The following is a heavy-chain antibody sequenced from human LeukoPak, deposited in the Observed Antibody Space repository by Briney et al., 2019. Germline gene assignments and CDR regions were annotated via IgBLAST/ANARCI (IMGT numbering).Heavy chain of an antibody. J-gene: IGHJ4*02. V-gene: IGHV3-23*01. CDR1: GFTFSSYA. D-gene: IGHD6-19*01. Sequence: GGSLRLSCAASGFTFSSYAMSWVRQAPGKGLEWVSAISGSGGSTYYADSVKGRFTISRDNSKNTLYLQMNSLRAEDTAVYYCARETKLMGYSSGLGFNYWGQGTLVTVSS. CDR3: ARETKLMGYSSGLGFNY. CDR2: ISGSGGST.